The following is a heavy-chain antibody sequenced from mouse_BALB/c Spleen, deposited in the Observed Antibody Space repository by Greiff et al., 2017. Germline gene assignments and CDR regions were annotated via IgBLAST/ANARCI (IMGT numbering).Heavy chain of an antibody. CDR1: GYAFTNYL. Sequence: VKLMESGAELVRPGTSVKVSCKASGYAFTNYLIEWVKQRPGQGLEWIGVINPGSGGTNYNEKFKGKATLTADKSSSTAYMQLSSLTSDDSAVYFCAREGNSFDYWGQGTTLTVSS. CDR2: INPGSGGT. CDR3: AREGNSFDY. V-gene: IGHV1-54*01. J-gene: IGHJ2*01.